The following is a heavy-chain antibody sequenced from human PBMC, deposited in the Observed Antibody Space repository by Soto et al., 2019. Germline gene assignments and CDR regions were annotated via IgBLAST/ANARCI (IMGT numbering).Heavy chain of an antibody. Sequence: LGESLKISCKGSGYSFTSYWIGWVRQMPGKGLEWMGIIYPGDSDTRYSPSFQGQVTISADKSISTAYLQWSSLKASDTAMYYCARLLTVTYYYYGMDVWGQGTTVTVSS. CDR2: IYPGDSDT. CDR1: GYSFTSYW. D-gene: IGHD4-4*01. CDR3: ARLLTVTYYYYGMDV. V-gene: IGHV5-51*01. J-gene: IGHJ6*02.